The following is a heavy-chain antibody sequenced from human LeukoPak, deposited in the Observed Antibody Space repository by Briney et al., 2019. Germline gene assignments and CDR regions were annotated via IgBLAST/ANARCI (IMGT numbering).Heavy chain of an antibody. Sequence: PSETLSLTCTVSGGSISSGGYYWSWIRQPPGKGLEWIGYIYHSGSTYYNPSLKSRVTISVDRSKNQFSLKLSSVTAADTAVYYCARAHLVVGAKAAYFDYWGQGTLVTVSS. CDR2: IYHSGST. D-gene: IGHD1-26*01. J-gene: IGHJ4*02. CDR3: ARAHLVVGAKAAYFDY. V-gene: IGHV4-30-2*01. CDR1: GGSISSGGYY.